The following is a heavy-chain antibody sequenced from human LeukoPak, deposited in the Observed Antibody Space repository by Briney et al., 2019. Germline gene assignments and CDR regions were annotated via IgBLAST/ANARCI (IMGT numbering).Heavy chain of an antibody. V-gene: IGHV1-18*01. D-gene: IGHD1-26*01. CDR2: ISAYNGNT. CDR1: GYTFTSYG. Sequence: ASVTVSCRASGYTFTSYGISWVRQAPGQGLEWMGWISAYNGNTNYAQKLQGRVTMTTDTSTSTAYMELRSLRSDDTAVYYCASTNPDYYYYYGMDVWGQGTTVTVSS. CDR3: ASTNPDYYYYYGMDV. J-gene: IGHJ6*02.